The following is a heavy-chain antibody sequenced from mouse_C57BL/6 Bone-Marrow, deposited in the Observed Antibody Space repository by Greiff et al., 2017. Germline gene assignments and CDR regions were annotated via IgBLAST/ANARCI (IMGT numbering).Heavy chain of an antibody. CDR2: ISDGGSYT. D-gene: IGHD1-1*01. J-gene: IGHJ2*01. V-gene: IGHV5-4*01. CDR3: ARDTDSYYYGSSYFDY. CDR1: GFTFSSYA. Sequence: EVQVVESGGGLVKPGGSLKLSCAASGFTFSSYAMSWVRQTPEKRLEWVATISDGGSYTYYPDNVKGRFTISRDNAKNNLYLQMSHLKSEDTAMYYCARDTDSYYYGSSYFDYWGQGTTLTVSS.